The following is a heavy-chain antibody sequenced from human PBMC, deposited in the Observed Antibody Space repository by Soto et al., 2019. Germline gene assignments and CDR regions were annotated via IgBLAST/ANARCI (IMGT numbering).Heavy chain of an antibody. D-gene: IGHD2-8*01. Sequence: PSETLSLTCAVSGDSISSGYSWGWIRQSPGKGLEWIGSVYYRGRSYAKSSVKSRVTISVDTSKNQFSLNLNSVTASDTAVYFCVSQRTSVLTQAYFYYWGPGALVTVSS. CDR2: VYYRGRS. CDR3: VSQRTSVLTQAYFYY. V-gene: IGHV4-38-2*01. CDR1: GDSISSGYS. J-gene: IGHJ4*02.